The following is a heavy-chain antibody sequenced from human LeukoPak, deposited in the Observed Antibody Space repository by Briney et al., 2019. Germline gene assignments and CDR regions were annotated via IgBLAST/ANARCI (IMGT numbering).Heavy chain of an antibody. CDR1: GYSFRNYW. CDR2: IYPGDSDT. V-gene: IGHV5-51*01. CDR3: ARRRITIFGVVIGAFDI. D-gene: IGHD3-3*01. Sequence: PGESLKISCKGSGYSFRNYWIGWVRQMPGKGLEWMGIIYPGDSDTRYSPSFQGQVTISADKSISTAYLQWSSLKASDTAMYYCARRRITIFGVVIGAFDIWGQGTMVTVSS. J-gene: IGHJ3*02.